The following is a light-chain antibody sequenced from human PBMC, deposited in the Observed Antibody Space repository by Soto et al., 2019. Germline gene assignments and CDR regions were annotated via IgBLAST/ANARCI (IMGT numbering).Light chain of an antibody. V-gene: IGLV2-14*01. Sequence: QSVLTQPASVSGSPGQSITISCTGTSSDVGGYNYVSWYQQHPGKAPKLMIYEVSQRPSGDSNRFSGSKSGNTASLTISGLQAEDEADYWCSSYTSSSTVVFXTGTKVTVL. CDR1: SSDVGGYNY. CDR3: SSYTSSSTVV. J-gene: IGLJ1*01. CDR2: EVS.